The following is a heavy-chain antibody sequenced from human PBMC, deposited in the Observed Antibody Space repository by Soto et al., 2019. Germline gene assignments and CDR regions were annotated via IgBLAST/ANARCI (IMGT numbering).Heavy chain of an antibody. CDR1: GGTFSSYA. CDR2: IIPIFGNT. J-gene: IGHJ4*02. Sequence: GASVKVSCKASGGTFSSYAISWVRQAPGQGLEWMGGIIPIFGNTKYSQKFQGRVTITRDTSASTAYMELSSLRSEDTAVYYCARDARGDADYWGQGTLVTVSS. D-gene: IGHD4-17*01. CDR3: ARDARGDADY. V-gene: IGHV1-69*05.